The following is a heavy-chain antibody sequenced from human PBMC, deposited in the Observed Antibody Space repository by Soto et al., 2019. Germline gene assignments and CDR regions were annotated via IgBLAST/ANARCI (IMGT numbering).Heavy chain of an antibody. V-gene: IGHV3-23*01. CDR2: IGTTTGDL. J-gene: IGHJ4*02. CDR3: AKRSPSGTYYFDY. D-gene: IGHD1-26*01. Sequence: QPGGSLRLSCAASGFTFTSYAMTWVRQGPGKGLEWVSSIGTTTGDLLYADSVKGRFTISRDNSRNTLYLQMNSLRNEDTAIYYCAKRSPSGTYYFDYWGQGALVTVSS. CDR1: GFTFTSYA.